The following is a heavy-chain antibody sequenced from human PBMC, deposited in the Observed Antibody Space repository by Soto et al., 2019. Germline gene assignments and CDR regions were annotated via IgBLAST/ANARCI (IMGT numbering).Heavy chain of an antibody. CDR2: IYYSGST. CDR3: ARPSIAAAGTGYFDY. CDR1: GGSISSSSYY. D-gene: IGHD6-13*01. Sequence: SETLSLTCTVSGGSISSSSYYWGWIRRPPGKGLELIGSIYYSGSTYYNPSLKSRVTISVDTSKNQFSLKLSSVTAADTAVYYCARPSIAAAGTGYFDYWGQGTLVTVSS. J-gene: IGHJ4*02. V-gene: IGHV4-39*01.